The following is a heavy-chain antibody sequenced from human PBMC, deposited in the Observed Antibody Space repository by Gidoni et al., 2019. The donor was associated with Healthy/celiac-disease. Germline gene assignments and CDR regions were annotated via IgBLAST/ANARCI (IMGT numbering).Heavy chain of an antibody. Sequence: EVQLLESGGGWVQPGGSLRLSCAASGFTFSSYAMSWVRQAPGKGLELVSAISVSGGSTYYADSVKGRFTISRDNSKNTLYLQMNSLRAEDTAVYYCAKDPTGVIRPSMFDPWGQGTLVTVSS. D-gene: IGHD3-10*01. CDR2: ISVSGGST. J-gene: IGHJ5*02. CDR1: GFTFSSYA. CDR3: AKDPTGVIRPSMFDP. V-gene: IGHV3-23*01.